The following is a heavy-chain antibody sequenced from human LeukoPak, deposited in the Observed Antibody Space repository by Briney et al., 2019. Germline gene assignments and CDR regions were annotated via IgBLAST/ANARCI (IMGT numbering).Heavy chain of an antibody. Sequence: SETLSLTCTVSGGSISSYYWSWIRQPPGKGLEWIGYIYYSGSTNYNPSLKSRVTISVDTSKNQFSLQLNSVTPEDTAVYYCARGNNRLAFDIWGQGTMVTVSS. D-gene: IGHD1/OR15-1a*01. J-gene: IGHJ3*02. CDR2: IYYSGST. CDR1: GGSISSYY. CDR3: ARGNNRLAFDI. V-gene: IGHV4-59*12.